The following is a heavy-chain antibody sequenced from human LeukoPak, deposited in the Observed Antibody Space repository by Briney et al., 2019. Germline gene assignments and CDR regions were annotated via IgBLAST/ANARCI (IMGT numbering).Heavy chain of an antibody. Sequence: GESLQISCKGSGYSFTSYWIGWVRQMPGKGLEWMGIIYPGDSDTRYSPSFQGQVTISADKSISTAYLQWSSLKASDTAMYYCARHRAARPPYHYYMDVWGKGTTVTVSS. CDR2: IYPGDSDT. V-gene: IGHV5-51*01. CDR3: ARHRAARPPYHYYMDV. CDR1: GYSFTSYW. D-gene: IGHD6-6*01. J-gene: IGHJ6*03.